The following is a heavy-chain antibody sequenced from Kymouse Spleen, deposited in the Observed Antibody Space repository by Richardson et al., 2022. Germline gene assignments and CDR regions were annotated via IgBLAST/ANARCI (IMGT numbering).Heavy chain of an antibody. CDR3: AKDGIVGATSAFDI. Sequence: EVQLVESGGGLVQPGRSLRLSCAASGFTFDDYAMHWVRQAPGKGLEWVSGISWNSGSIGYADSVKGRFTISRDNAKNSLYLQMNSLRAEDTALYYCAKDGIVGATSAFDIWGQGTMVTVSS. CDR2: ISWNSGSI. J-gene: IGHJ3*02. V-gene: IGHV3-9*01. D-gene: IGHD1-26*01. CDR1: GFTFDDYA.